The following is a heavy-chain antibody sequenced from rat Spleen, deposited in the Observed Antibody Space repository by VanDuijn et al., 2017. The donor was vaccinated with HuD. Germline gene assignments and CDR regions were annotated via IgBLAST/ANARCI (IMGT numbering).Heavy chain of an antibody. Sequence: EVQLPESGPGLVKPSQSLSLTCSVSGYSITSNYWGWIRNFPGNKMEWLGHISYSGNTNYNLSLKIRISITTDTSKNQYFLQLNSVTTEDTATYYCARHGNNFGWFAYWGQGTLVTVSS. CDR3: ARHGNNFGWFAY. V-gene: IGHV3-1*01. J-gene: IGHJ3*01. CDR2: ISYSGNT. CDR1: GYSITSNY. D-gene: IGHD1-10*01.